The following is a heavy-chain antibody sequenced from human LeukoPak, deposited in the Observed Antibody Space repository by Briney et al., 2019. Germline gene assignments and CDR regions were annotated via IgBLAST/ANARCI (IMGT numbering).Heavy chain of an antibody. D-gene: IGHD3-10*01. Sequence: GGSLRLSCAASGFSFSSHSMNWVRQAPGKGLEWVSSVSSSSSFIYYADSVKGRFTISRYNAKKSLYLQMNSLRAEDTAVYYCARDRVSGFGPDYWGQGTLVTVSS. CDR3: ARDRVSGFGPDY. V-gene: IGHV3-21*01. J-gene: IGHJ4*02. CDR2: VSSSSSFI. CDR1: GFSFSSHS.